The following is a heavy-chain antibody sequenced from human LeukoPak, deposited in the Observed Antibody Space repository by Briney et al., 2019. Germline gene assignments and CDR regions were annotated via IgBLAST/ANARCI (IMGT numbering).Heavy chain of an antibody. Sequence: ASVKVSSTASGYTFTGYYIHCVRQAPGQGVEWMGWINPISGGTNYAEKFQGRVTTTRDTSINTAYMEVTRLTSDDTAVYYCAREDGSFDYWGQGTLVIVSS. CDR1: GYTFTGYY. CDR2: INPISGGT. D-gene: IGHD5-24*01. CDR3: AREDGSFDY. J-gene: IGHJ4*02. V-gene: IGHV1-2*02.